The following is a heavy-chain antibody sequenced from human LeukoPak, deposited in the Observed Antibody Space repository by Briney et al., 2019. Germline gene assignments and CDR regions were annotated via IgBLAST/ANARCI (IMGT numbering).Heavy chain of an antibody. D-gene: IGHD3-9*01. CDR2: ISADNGNT. V-gene: IGHV1-18*01. CDR3: ARVDILTGYYFFDS. Sequence: ASVKVSCKASGYTFTNYGISWVRQAPGQGLEWMGWISADNGNTYYTQNFQGRVSMTTDTSTSTAYMEVRSLRSDDTAVFYYARVDILTGYYFFDSWGQGTLVTVSS. J-gene: IGHJ4*02. CDR1: GYTFTNYG.